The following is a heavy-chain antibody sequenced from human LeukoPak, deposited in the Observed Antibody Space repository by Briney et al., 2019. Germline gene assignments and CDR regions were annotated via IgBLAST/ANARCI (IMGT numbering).Heavy chain of an antibody. CDR3: ARDLYYYGSGSFGKYYYYGMDV. J-gene: IGHJ6*02. CDR2: ISYDGSNK. CDR1: GFSFSSHG. Sequence: GKSLRLSCAASGFSFSSHGMHWVRQAPGKGLEWVSVISYDGSNKYYADSVKGRFTISRDNSKNTLYLQMNSLRAEDTAVYYCARDLYYYGSGSFGKYYYYGMDVWGQGTTVTVSS. V-gene: IGHV3-30*03. D-gene: IGHD3-10*01.